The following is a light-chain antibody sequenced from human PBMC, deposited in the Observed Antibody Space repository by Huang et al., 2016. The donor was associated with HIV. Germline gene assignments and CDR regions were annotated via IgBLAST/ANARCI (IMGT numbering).Light chain of an antibody. CDR1: QNVNTD. CDR2: GAS. CDR3: QQYNNWPPLT. V-gene: IGKV3-15*01. Sequence: EVVITQSPAILSVSPGERATLSCRASQNVNTDLAWYKHNPGQSPRLLIYGASTKATGIPARYRSNESETEFTLTISSLQSEDFAMYYCQQYNNWPPLTFGGGTKVEIK. J-gene: IGKJ4*01.